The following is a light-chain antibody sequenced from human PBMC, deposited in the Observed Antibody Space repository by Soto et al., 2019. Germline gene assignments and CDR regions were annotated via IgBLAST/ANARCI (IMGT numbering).Light chain of an antibody. V-gene: IGKV3-11*01. J-gene: IGKJ4*02. CDR3: QWRSDWPPRLT. Sequence: EVVLTQSPATLSLSPGERATLSCRASESIGNYLAGYQQKLGQAPKLLIYDASHRAIGIPGRFSGDGTGTDFTLTISSLEPEDFAVYYCQWRSDWPPRLTFGGGTKLEIK. CDR1: ESIGNY. CDR2: DAS.